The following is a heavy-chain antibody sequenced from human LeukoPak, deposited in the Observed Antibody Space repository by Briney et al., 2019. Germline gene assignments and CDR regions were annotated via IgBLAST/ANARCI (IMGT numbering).Heavy chain of an antibody. Sequence: GGSLRLSCAASGFTFSNAWMNWVRQAPGKGLEWLSYIVGSSTIIYYADSVKGRFTISRDNAQNSLYLQMNSLRAEDTAIYYCATSRDSSGYFFVNYFDNWGQGTLVTVSP. V-gene: IGHV3-48*01. CDR3: ATSRDSSGYFFVNYFDN. CDR1: GFTFSNAW. D-gene: IGHD3-22*01. CDR2: IVGSSTII. J-gene: IGHJ4*02.